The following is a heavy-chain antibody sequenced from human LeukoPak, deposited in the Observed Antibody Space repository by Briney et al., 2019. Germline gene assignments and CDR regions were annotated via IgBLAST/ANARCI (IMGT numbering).Heavy chain of an antibody. CDR2: INPHSGAT. Sequence: ASVKVSCKASGYSFIDYYIHWVRQAPGQGLEWMGWINPHSGATKYAQQFQVRVTMIRDTSISTAYMELSSLRSDDTAVYYCARGRTMIRGVSWFDPWAREPWSASLQ. D-gene: IGHD3-10*01. CDR3: ARGRTMIRGVSWFDP. J-gene: IGHJ5*02. V-gene: IGHV1-2*02. CDR1: GYSFIDYY.